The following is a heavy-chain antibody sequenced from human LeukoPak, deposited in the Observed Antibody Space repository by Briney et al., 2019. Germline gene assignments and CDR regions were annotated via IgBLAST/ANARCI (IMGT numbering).Heavy chain of an antibody. Sequence: GRSLRLSCAASGFTLSTYGIHLVRQAPGRGLEWVAVIWYDGSNENYADSVKGRFTISRDNSKNTLYLQMNRLRAEDTAVYYCAIFQEWLFWGQGTMVTVSS. CDR2: IWYDGSNE. V-gene: IGHV3-33*01. J-gene: IGHJ3*01. CDR3: AIFQEWLF. D-gene: IGHD3-3*01. CDR1: GFTLSTYG.